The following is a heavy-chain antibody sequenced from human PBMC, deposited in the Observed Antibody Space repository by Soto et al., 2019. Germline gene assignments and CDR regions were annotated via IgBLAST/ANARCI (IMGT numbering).Heavy chain of an antibody. V-gene: IGHV3-30*02. D-gene: IGHD3-16*01. J-gene: IGHJ4*02. CDR1: GFRFSDLG. CDR3: VRGLHGADY. Sequence: GGSLRLSCAASGFRFSDLGMPWVRQAPGKGLEWVATIRKDGSNEYYADSVKGRFTISRDNSKNTVYLEMNSLRVDDMAVYYCVRGLHGADYWGQGTQVTVSS. CDR2: IRKDGSNE.